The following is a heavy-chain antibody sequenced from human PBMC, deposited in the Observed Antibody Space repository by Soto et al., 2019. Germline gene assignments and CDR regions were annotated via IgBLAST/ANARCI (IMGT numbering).Heavy chain of an antibody. J-gene: IGHJ4*02. Sequence: GGSLRLSCAASGFTFSSYAMSWVRQAPGKGLEWVSAISGSGGSTYYADSVKGRFTISRDNSKNTLYLQMNSLRAEDTAVYYCAKVTYVPYDFWSGYPYYFDYWGQGTLVTVSS. V-gene: IGHV3-23*01. CDR3: AKVTYVPYDFWSGYPYYFDY. CDR2: ISGSGGST. D-gene: IGHD3-3*01. CDR1: GFTFSSYA.